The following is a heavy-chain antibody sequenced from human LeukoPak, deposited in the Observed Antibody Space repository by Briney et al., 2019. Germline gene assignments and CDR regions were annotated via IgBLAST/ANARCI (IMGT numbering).Heavy chain of an antibody. Sequence: PSETLSLTCTVSGGSISPYYWSWIRQPPGKGLEWLGYIYYSGITDYNPSLKSRVAISVDTSKNQLSLKLSSVTAADTAVYYCARSTGSTMFIDYWGQGTLVTVSS. J-gene: IGHJ4*02. V-gene: IGHV4-59*01. D-gene: IGHD3-10*02. CDR1: GGSISPYY. CDR3: ARSTGSTMFIDY. CDR2: IYYSGIT.